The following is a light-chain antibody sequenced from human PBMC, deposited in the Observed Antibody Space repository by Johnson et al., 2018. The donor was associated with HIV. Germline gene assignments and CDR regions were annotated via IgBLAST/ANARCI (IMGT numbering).Light chain of an antibody. Sequence: QSVLTQPPSVSAAPGQKVIISCSGSTSNFENYYVSWYQHLPGTAPKLLIYDNNKRPSGIPDRFSGSKSGTSATLGITGLQTGDEADYYCGTWDTSLSAGGVFGTGTKVTGL. CDR3: GTWDTSLSAGGV. CDR2: DNN. J-gene: IGLJ1*01. V-gene: IGLV1-51*01. CDR1: TSNFENYY.